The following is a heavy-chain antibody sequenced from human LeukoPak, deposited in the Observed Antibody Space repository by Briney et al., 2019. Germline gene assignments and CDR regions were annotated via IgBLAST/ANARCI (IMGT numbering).Heavy chain of an antibody. D-gene: IGHD3-10*01. J-gene: IGHJ4*02. Sequence: GGSLRLSCAASGFSFSNYWFHWVRQAPGEGLVWVSRTNEHGTIINYADSVKGRFTISRDDAKNTLYLQMNSLRTEDSALYYCVVDLSGSADYWGQGTLVTVSS. CDR3: VVDLSGSADY. V-gene: IGHV3-74*01. CDR1: GFSFSNYW. CDR2: TNEHGTII.